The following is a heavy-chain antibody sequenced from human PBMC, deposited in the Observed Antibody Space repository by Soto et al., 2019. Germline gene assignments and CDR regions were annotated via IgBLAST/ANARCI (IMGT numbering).Heavy chain of an antibody. J-gene: IGHJ5*02. CDR3: AKDSGCVNNACAYDP. Sequence: GGSLRLSCAASGFSFSDYTMNWVRQAPGEGLEWVSSISKGSDYIFYADKVKGRFTISRDNARNSLHLQMTSLRVEDTAVYYCAKDSGCVNNACAYDPWGQGTLVTVSS. D-gene: IGHD1-20*01. CDR2: ISKGSDYI. CDR1: GFSFSDYT. V-gene: IGHV3-21*01.